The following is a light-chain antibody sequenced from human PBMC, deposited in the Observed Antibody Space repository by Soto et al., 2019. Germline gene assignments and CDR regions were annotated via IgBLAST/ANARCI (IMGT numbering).Light chain of an antibody. CDR2: GAS. CDR3: QHYSSSSWT. Sequence: EIVLTQSPGTLSLSPGERATLSCRASQSVSSSYLTWYQQKPGQAPRLLIYGASSRATGIPDRFSGSGSGRDFTLTISRLETEDFAVYYCQHYSSSSWTFGQGTKVEIK. CDR1: QSVSSSY. J-gene: IGKJ1*01. V-gene: IGKV3-20*01.